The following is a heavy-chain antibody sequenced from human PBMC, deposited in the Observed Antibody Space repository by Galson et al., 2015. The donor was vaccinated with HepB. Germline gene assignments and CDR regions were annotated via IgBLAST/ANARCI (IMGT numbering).Heavy chain of an antibody. J-gene: IGHJ5*02. Sequence: SLRLSCAASGFTFSSYGMHWVRQAPGKGLEWVGSISYDGINKYYADSVEGRFTISRDSSKNIVYLQMNSLRPEDTALYYCAKDVGRNAPGIAAAGTENWFDPWGQGTLVTVSS. CDR3: AKDVGRNAPGIAAAGTENWFDP. D-gene: IGHD6-13*01. CDR1: GFTFSSYG. CDR2: ISYDGINK. V-gene: IGHV3-30*18.